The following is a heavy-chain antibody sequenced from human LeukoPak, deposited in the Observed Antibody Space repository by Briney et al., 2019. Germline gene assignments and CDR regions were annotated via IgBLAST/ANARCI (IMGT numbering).Heavy chain of an antibody. J-gene: IGHJ6*04. CDR3: AELGITMIGGV. Sequence: GGSLRLSCAASGFTFSSYGMNWVRQAPGKGLEWASGITGSGTSTYYADSVKGRFTISRDNAKNSLYLQMNSLRAEDTAVYYCAELGITMIGGVWGKGTTVTISS. CDR1: GFTFSSYG. D-gene: IGHD3-10*02. CDR2: ITGSGTST. V-gene: IGHV3-23*01.